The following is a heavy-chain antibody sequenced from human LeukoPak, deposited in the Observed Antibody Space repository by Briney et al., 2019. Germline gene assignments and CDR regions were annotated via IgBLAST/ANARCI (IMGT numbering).Heavy chain of an antibody. J-gene: IGHJ4*02. CDR2: IIPIFGTA. Sequence: SVKVSCKASGGTFSSYAISWVRQTPGQGLEWMGGIIPIFGTANYAQKFQGRVTITTDESTSTAYMELSSLRSEDTAVYYCARTKTWYSSSFYFDYWGQGTLVTVSS. CDR1: GGTFSSYA. D-gene: IGHD6-6*01. CDR3: ARTKTWYSSSFYFDY. V-gene: IGHV1-69*05.